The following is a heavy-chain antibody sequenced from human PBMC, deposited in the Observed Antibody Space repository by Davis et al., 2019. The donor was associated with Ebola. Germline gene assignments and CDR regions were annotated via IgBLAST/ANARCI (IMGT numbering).Heavy chain of an antibody. CDR2: INHSGST. CDR1: GGSFSGYY. Sequence: PSETLSLTCAVYGGSFSGYYWSWIRQPPGKGLEWIEEINHSGSTNYNPSLKSRVTISVDTSKNQFSLKLSSVTAADTAVYYCARREAVAGNVDYWGQGTLVTVSS. V-gene: IGHV4-34*01. CDR3: ARREAVAGNVDY. J-gene: IGHJ4*02. D-gene: IGHD6-19*01.